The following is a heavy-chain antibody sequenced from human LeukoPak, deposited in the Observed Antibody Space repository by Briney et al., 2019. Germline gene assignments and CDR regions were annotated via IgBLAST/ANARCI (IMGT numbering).Heavy chain of an antibody. CDR1: GGSISSSSYY. V-gene: IGHV4-39*01. Sequence: PSETLSLTCTVSGGSISSSSYYWGWVRQPPGKGLEWIGSIYYSGSTYYNPSLKSRVTISVDTSKNQFSLKLSSVTAADTAVCYCARHHITMAGWLYFDYWGQGTLVTVSS. CDR2: IYYSGST. D-gene: IGHD3-10*01. J-gene: IGHJ4*02. CDR3: ARHHITMAGWLYFDY.